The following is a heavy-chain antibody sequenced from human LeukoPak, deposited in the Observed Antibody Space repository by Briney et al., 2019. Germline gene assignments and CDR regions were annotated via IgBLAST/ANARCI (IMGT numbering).Heavy chain of an antibody. CDR2: IYYSGST. CDR3: ARHSGYSYGYAYYYYYMDV. V-gene: IGHV4-39*01. D-gene: IGHD5-18*01. Sequence: SETLSLTCTVSGGSISSSSYYWGWIRQPPGKGLEWIGSIYYSGSTYYNPSLKSRVTISVDPSKNQFSLKLSSVTAADTAVYYCARHSGYSYGYAYYYYYMDVWGKGTTVTVTS. CDR1: GGSISSSSYY. J-gene: IGHJ6*03.